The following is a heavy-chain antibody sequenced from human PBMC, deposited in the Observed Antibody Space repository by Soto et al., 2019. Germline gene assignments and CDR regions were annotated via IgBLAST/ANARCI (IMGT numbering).Heavy chain of an antibody. J-gene: IGHJ5*02. CDR1: GFTFGSYA. Sequence: GGSLRLSCAASGFTFGSYAMSWVRQTPGKGLEWVSSISGSGASTYYADSVKGRLTISRDNSKNTLYLQMSSLRAEDTAVYYCAKDFRYCDSTSCFNWFDPWGQGTLVTVSS. V-gene: IGHV3-23*01. CDR3: AKDFRYCDSTSCFNWFDP. D-gene: IGHD2-2*01. CDR2: ISGSGAST.